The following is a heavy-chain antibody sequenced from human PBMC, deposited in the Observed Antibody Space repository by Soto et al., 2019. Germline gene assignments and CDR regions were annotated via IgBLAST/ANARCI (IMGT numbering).Heavy chain of an antibody. D-gene: IGHD3-10*01. V-gene: IGHV4-34*01. CDR1: GWSFRAYF. CDR3: ARQSATYYGAFDI. J-gene: IGHJ3*02. CDR2: INHGGST. Sequence: SETLSLTCAVYGWSFRAYFWAWIRQPPGKGLEWIGEINHGGSTNYYPSLKSRVTISVDASKNQVSLQLSSVTAADTAVYFCARQSATYYGAFDIWGQGTMVT.